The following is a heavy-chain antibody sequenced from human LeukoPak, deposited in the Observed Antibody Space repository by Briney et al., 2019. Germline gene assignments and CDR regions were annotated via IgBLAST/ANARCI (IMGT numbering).Heavy chain of an antibody. J-gene: IGHJ4*02. D-gene: IGHD2-2*01. Sequence: PGGSLRLSCAASGFTVSSNYMSWVRQAPGKGLEWVSAISGSGGSTYYADSVKGRFTISRDNSKNTLYLQMNSLRAEDTAVYYCAKKGYCSSTSCPYYFDYWGQGTLVTVSS. CDR2: ISGSGGST. CDR1: GFTVSSNY. V-gene: IGHV3-23*01. CDR3: AKKGYCSSTSCPYYFDY.